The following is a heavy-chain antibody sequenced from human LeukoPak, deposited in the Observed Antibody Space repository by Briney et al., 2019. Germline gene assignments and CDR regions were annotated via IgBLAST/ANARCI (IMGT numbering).Heavy chain of an antibody. CDR2: IYYSGST. D-gene: IGHD6-19*01. CDR1: GGSISSYY. CDR3: ARAIAVAGLYYYGMDV. Sequence: SETLSLTCTVSGGSISSYYWSWIRQPPGKGLEWIGYIYYSGSTNYNPSLKSRVTISVDTSKNQFSLKLSPVTAADTAVYYCARAIAVAGLYYYGMDVWGQGTTVTVSS. V-gene: IGHV4-59*08. J-gene: IGHJ6*02.